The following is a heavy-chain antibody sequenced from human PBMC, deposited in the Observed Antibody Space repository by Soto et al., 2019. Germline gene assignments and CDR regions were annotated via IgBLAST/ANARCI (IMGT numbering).Heavy chain of an antibody. V-gene: IGHV3-23*01. CDR2: ISGSGGST. D-gene: IGHD3-3*01. CDR3: ANTIFGVADFDY. CDR1: GFTFSSYA. J-gene: IGHJ4*02. Sequence: GESLKISCAASGFTFSSYAMSWVRQAPGKGLEWVSAISGSGGSTYYADSVKGRFTISRDNSKNTLCLQMNSLRAEDTAVYYCANTIFGVADFDYWGQGTLVTVSS.